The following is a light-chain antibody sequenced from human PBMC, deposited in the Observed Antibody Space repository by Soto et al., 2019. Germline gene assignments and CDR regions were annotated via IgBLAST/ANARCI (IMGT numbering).Light chain of an antibody. Sequence: IVKTQSPATLSVSPGERATLSCRASQSVSSNLAWYQQKPGQAPRLLIYGASTRATGIPARFSGSGSGTEFILTISSLQSEDFAVYYCQQYNNWPLTFGQGTKVYIK. CDR2: GAS. V-gene: IGKV3-15*01. J-gene: IGKJ1*01. CDR1: QSVSSN. CDR3: QQYNNWPLT.